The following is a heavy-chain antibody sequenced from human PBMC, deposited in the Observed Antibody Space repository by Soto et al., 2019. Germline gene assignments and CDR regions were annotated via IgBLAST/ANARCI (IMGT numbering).Heavy chain of an antibody. Sequence: QVQLVESGGGVVQPGRSLRLSCAASGFSFSSYGMHWVRQAPGKGLEWVAVISYDVTNKYYADSVKGRFTISRDNSKNTLYLQMSSRRAEDTDVYYCAKDLRIAVAGTDYFDSWGQGTLVTVSS. CDR2: ISYDVTNK. CDR1: GFSFSSYG. J-gene: IGHJ4*02. D-gene: IGHD6-19*01. CDR3: AKDLRIAVAGTDYFDS. V-gene: IGHV3-30*18.